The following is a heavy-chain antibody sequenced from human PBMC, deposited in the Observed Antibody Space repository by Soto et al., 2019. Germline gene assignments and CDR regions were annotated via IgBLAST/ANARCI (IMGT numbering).Heavy chain of an antibody. Sequence: QVQLVESGGGVVQPGRSLRLSCAASGFTFSSYAMHWVRQAPGKGLEWVAVISYDGSNKYYADSVKGRFTISRDNSKNTLYLQMNSLRAEDTAVYYCWVELELRRGGMDVWGQGTTVTVSS. CDR3: WVELELRRGGMDV. CDR2: ISYDGSNK. J-gene: IGHJ6*02. V-gene: IGHV3-30-3*01. CDR1: GFTFSSYA. D-gene: IGHD1-7*01.